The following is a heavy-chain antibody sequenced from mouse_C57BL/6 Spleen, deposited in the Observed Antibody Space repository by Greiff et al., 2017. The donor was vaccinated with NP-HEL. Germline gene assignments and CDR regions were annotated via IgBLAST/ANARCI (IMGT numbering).Heavy chain of an antibody. CDR1: GYTFTSYW. Sequence: QVQLQQPGAELVKPGASVKLSCKASGYTFTSYWMHWVKQRPGQGLEWIGMIHPNSGSTNYNEKFKSKATLTVDKSSSTAYMQLSSLTSADSAVYYCARTHYYGSSLYFDYWGQCTTLTVSS. CDR2: IHPNSGST. D-gene: IGHD1-1*01. V-gene: IGHV1-64*01. CDR3: ARTHYYGSSLYFDY. J-gene: IGHJ2*01.